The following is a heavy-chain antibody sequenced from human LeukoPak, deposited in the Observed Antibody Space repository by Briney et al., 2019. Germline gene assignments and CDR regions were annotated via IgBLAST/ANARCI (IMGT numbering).Heavy chain of an antibody. CDR3: ARDVRGYFDSSGYYTL. CDR1: GFTVSSNY. CDR2: IYSGGST. D-gene: IGHD3-22*01. Sequence: HSGGSLRLSCAASGFTVSSNYMSWVRQAPGKGLEWVSVIYSGGSTYYADSVKGRFTISRDNSKNTLYLQMNSLRAEDTAVYYCARDVRGYFDSSGYYTLWGQGTLVTVSS. J-gene: IGHJ4*02. V-gene: IGHV3-66*01.